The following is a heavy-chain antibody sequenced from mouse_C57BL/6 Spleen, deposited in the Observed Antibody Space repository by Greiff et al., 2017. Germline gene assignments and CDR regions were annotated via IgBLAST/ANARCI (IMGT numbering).Heavy chain of an antibody. CDR2: INPNNGGT. V-gene: IGHV1-18*01. D-gene: IGHD1-1*01. Sequence: EVKLVESGPELVKPGASVKIPCKASGYTFTDYNMDWVKPSHGKSLEWIGDINPNNGGTIYNQKFKGKATLTVDKSSSTAYMELRSLTSEDTAVYYCARSPNDYCSSLVYYFDYWGQGTTLTVSS. CDR3: ARSPNDYCSSLVYYFDY. J-gene: IGHJ2*01. CDR1: GYTFTDYN.